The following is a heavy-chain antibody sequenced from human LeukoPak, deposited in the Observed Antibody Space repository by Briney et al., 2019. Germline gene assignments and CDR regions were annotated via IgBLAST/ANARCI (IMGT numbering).Heavy chain of an antibody. J-gene: IGHJ3*02. V-gene: IGHV3-21*01. D-gene: IGHD6-13*01. CDR3: ARDGAAAGKDDAFDI. Sequence: GGSLRLSCAASGFTFSSYGMHWVRQAPGKGLEWVSSISSSSSYIYYADSVKGRFTISRDNAKNSLYLQMNSLRAEDTAVYYCARDGAAAGKDDAFDIWGQGTMVTVSS. CDR2: ISSSSSYI. CDR1: GFTFSSYG.